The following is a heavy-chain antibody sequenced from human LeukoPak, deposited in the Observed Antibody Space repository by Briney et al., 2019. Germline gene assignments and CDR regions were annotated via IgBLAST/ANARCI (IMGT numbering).Heavy chain of an antibody. CDR1: GGSISSGGYY. V-gene: IGHV4-31*03. Sequence: SETLSLTCTVSGGSISSGGYYWSWIRQHPGKGLEWIGYIYYSGSTYYNPSLKSRVTISVDTSKNQSSLKLSSVTAADTAVYYCARVVVAAQSLGFDPWGQGTLVTVSS. J-gene: IGHJ5*02. CDR2: IYYSGST. D-gene: IGHD2-15*01. CDR3: ARVVVAAQSLGFDP.